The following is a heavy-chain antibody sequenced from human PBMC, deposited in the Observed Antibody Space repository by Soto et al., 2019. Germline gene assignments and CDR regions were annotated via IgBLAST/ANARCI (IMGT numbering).Heavy chain of an antibody. V-gene: IGHV1-69*01. CDR3: ARDPWGRGHKAYYYGMDV. Sequence: QVQLVQSGAEVKKPGSSVKVSCKASGGTFSSYAIGWVRQAPGQGLEWMGGIIPIFGTANYAQKFKGRVTITADEATSTAYMELSSLRAEDTAVYYCARDPWGRGHKAYYYGMDVWGQGTTVTVSS. CDR1: GGTFSSYA. CDR2: IIPIFGTA. J-gene: IGHJ6*02. D-gene: IGHD3-10*01.